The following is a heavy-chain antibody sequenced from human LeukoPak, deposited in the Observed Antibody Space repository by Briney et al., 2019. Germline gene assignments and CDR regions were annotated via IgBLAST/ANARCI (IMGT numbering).Heavy chain of an antibody. CDR3: ARNVGRNYYDSSGYSDY. D-gene: IGHD3-22*01. V-gene: IGHV1-18*01. CDR1: GYTFTSYG. CDR2: ISAYNGNT. Sequence: ASVKVSCKASGYTFTSYGISWVRQAPGQGLEWMGWISAYNGNTDYAQKLQGRVTMTTDTSTSTAYMELRSLRSDDTAVYYCARNVGRNYYDSSGYSDYWGQGTLVTVSS. J-gene: IGHJ4*02.